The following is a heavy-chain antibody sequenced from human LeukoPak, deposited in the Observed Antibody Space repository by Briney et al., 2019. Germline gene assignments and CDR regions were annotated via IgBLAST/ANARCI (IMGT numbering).Heavy chain of an antibody. J-gene: IGHJ3*02. CDR2: ISGSGGNT. CDR3: AKHYYDSGGYYYPGAFNI. V-gene: IGHV3-23*01. Sequence: GGSLRLSCAASEFTFSSYAMSWVRQAPGKGLEWVSAISGSGGNTYYADSVKGRFTISRDKSKNTLYLQMISLTAEDTAVYYCAKHYYDSGGYYYPGAFNIWGQGTMVTVSA. CDR1: EFTFSSYA. D-gene: IGHD3-22*01.